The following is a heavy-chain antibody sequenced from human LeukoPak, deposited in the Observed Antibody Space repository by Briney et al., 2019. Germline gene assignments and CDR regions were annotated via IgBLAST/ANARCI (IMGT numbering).Heavy chain of an antibody. CDR3: AREGRNYGSGSHREGFYI. CDR1: GFTFSYFE. D-gene: IGHD3-10*01. V-gene: IGHV3-48*03. Sequence: PGGSLRLSCAASGFTFSYFEMNWVRQAPGKGLELVSYISSSGSPKYYADSVKGRFTISRDNAKNSLYLQMNSLTAEDTSIYYCAREGRNYGSGSHREGFYIWGQGTMVTVSS. J-gene: IGHJ3*02. CDR2: ISSSGSPK.